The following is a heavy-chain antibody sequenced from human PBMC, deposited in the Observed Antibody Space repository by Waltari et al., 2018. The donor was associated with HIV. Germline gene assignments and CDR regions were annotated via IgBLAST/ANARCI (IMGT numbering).Heavy chain of an antibody. D-gene: IGHD3-10*01. CDR3: ARVPPKYGSGSYRHYYGMDV. Sequence: QVQLVQSGAEVKKPGSSVKVSCKASGGTFSSYAISWVRQAPGQGLEWMGGIIPIFGTANYAQKFQGRVTITADESTSTAYMELSSLRSEDTAVYYCARVPPKYGSGSYRHYYGMDVWGQGTTVTVSS. J-gene: IGHJ6*02. CDR1: GGTFSSYA. CDR2: IIPIFGTA. V-gene: IGHV1-69*01.